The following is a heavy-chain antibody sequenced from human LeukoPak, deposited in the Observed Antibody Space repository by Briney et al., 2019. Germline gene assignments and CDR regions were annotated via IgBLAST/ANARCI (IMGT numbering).Heavy chain of an antibody. V-gene: IGHV2-26*01. Sequence: SCPPLGNPTETPPPTFTASGFSLSHASMGVSWIPPPPGKAPEWLAHIFSNDEKCYSTSLKTRLTISKDTSKSQVVLTMTNMDPVDTATYYCARVLRYNYGLDVWGKGTTVTVSS. CDR1: GFSLSHASMG. CDR3: ARVLRYNYGLDV. J-gene: IGHJ6*04. CDR2: IFSNDEK.